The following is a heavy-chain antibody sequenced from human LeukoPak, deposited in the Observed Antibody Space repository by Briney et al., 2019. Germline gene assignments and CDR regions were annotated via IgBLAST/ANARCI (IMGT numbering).Heavy chain of an antibody. Sequence: ASVKVSCKTSGYTFTDYDITWVRQAPGQGLEWMGRVSPYNGNTYYSQRFQGRVTIAKDTSTGAAYLDLRNLRADDTAMYYCARNGRVRRVVKDLFEYWGQGTLVAVSS. CDR2: VSPYNGNT. J-gene: IGHJ4*02. D-gene: IGHD3-10*01. CDR3: ARNGRVRRVVKDLFEY. V-gene: IGHV1-18*01. CDR1: GYTFTDYD.